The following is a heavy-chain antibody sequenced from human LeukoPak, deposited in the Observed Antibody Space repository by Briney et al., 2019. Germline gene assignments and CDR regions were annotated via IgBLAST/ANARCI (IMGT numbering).Heavy chain of an antibody. CDR1: GYSISSGYY. CDR3: ARDASRGWYDY. V-gene: IGHV4-38-2*02. CDR2: FYRSGST. D-gene: IGHD6-19*01. Sequence: SETLSLTCTVSGYSISSGYYWGWIRQPPGKGLQWIGSFYRSGSTYYNPSLKSRVTISVDTSKNQFSLRLNSVTAADTAVYYCARDASRGWYDYWGQGTLVTVSS. J-gene: IGHJ4*02.